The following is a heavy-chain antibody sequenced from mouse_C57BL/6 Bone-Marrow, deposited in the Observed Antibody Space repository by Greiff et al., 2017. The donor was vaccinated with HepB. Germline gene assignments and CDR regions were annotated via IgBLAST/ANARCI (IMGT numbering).Heavy chain of an antibody. CDR1: GFTFSSYA. V-gene: IGHV5-4*01. D-gene: IGHD1-1*01. Sequence: EAKLMESGGGLVKPGGSLKLSCAASGFTFSSYAMSWVRQTPEKRLEWVATISDGGSYTYYPDNVKGRFTISRDNAKNNLYLQMSHLKSEDTAMYYCARENYYGSRGNYWGQGTTLTVSS. J-gene: IGHJ2*01. CDR3: ARENYYGSRGNY. CDR2: ISDGGSYT.